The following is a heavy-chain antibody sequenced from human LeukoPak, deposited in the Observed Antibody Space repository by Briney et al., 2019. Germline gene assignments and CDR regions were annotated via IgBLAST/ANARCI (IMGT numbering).Heavy chain of an antibody. CDR2: ISSSGSTI. J-gene: IGHJ6*04. D-gene: IGHD2/OR15-2a*01. CDR1: GFTFSTYA. Sequence: GGSLRLSCAASGFTFSTYAMSWVRQAPGKGLEWLSYISSSGSTIYYADSVRGRFTISRENAKRSLYLQMNSLRAEDTAVYYCARDFLVDVWGKGTTVTVSS. V-gene: IGHV3-48*03. CDR3: ARDFLVDV.